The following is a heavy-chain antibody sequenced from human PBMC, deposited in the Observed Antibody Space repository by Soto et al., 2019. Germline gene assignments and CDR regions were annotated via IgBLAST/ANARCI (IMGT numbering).Heavy chain of an antibody. CDR1: GYTFTSYD. V-gene: IGHV1-8*01. CDR2: MNPNSGNT. D-gene: IGHD3-3*01. Sequence: ASVKVSCKASGYTFTSYDINWVRQATGQGLEWMGWMNPNSGNTGYAQKFQGRVTMNRNTSISTAYMELSSLRSEDTAVYYCARLGYDFWGGYYTYYYYYYYMDVWGKGTTVTVSS. CDR3: ARLGYDFWGGYYTYYYYYYYMDV. J-gene: IGHJ6*03.